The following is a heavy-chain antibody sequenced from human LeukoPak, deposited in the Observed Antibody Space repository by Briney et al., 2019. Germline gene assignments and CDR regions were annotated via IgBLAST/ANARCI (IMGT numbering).Heavy chain of an antibody. CDR1: GFTFSDYY. CDR3: ARDRYLGGYDFSLGIGFT. D-gene: IGHD3-3*01. CDR2: ISSSGSTI. V-gene: IGHV3-11*01. J-gene: IGHJ5*02. Sequence: GGSLRLSCAASGFTFSDYYMSWIRQAPGKGLEWVSYISSSGSTIYYADSVKGRFTISRDNAKNSLYLQMNSLRAEDTAVYYCARDRYLGGYDFSLGIGFTWGQGTLVTVSS.